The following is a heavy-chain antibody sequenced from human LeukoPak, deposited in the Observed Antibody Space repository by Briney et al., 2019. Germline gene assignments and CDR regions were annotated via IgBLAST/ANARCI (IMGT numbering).Heavy chain of an antibody. CDR2: IYSGGRT. V-gene: IGHV3-66*01. CDR3: ALSSSSKCFDS. Sequence: QPGGSLRLSCAAPGFTVSSNYMSWVRQASGKGLEWVSVIYSGGRTYYADSVKGRFTISRDNSKNTVYLQMNSLRAEDTAVYYCALSSSSKCFDSWGQGTLVTVSS. J-gene: IGHJ5*01. CDR1: GFTVSSNY. D-gene: IGHD6-6*01.